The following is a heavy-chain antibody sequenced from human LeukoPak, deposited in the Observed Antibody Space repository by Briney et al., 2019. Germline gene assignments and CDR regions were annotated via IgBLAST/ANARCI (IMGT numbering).Heavy chain of an antibody. Sequence: PSETLSLTCTVSGGSVSSYYWSWIRQPPGKGLEWIGYIYYSGSTNYNPSLKSRVTISVDTSKNQFSLKLSSVTAADTAVYYCARGDYYDSSGYYSEEYYFDYWGQGTLVTVSS. D-gene: IGHD3-22*01. CDR1: GGSVSSYY. V-gene: IGHV4-59*02. J-gene: IGHJ4*02. CDR2: IYYSGST. CDR3: ARGDYYDSSGYYSEEYYFDY.